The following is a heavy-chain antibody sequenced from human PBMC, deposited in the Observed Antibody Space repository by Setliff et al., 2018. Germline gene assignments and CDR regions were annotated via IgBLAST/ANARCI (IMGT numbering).Heavy chain of an antibody. Sequence: GGSLRLSCAASGFTFSSYALHWVRQAPGKGLEWVTLISYEGIDKYYADSVKGRFTVSRDNSKNTLYLQMNSLRAEGTAFYYCVRGRTTYYFDYWGQGTLVTVSS. J-gene: IGHJ4*02. CDR3: VRGRTTYYFDY. V-gene: IGHV3-30*04. D-gene: IGHD4-4*01. CDR1: GFTFSSYA. CDR2: ISYEGIDK.